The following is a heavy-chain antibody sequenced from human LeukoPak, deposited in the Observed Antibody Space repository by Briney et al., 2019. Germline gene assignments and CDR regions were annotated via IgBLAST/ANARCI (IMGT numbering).Heavy chain of an antibody. V-gene: IGHV1-46*01. J-gene: IGHJ4*02. CDR3: ARYEGATKYFDY. CDR1: GYTFTSYY. D-gene: IGHD1-26*01. CDR2: INPSGGST. Sequence: ASVKVSCKASGYTFTSYYMHWVRQAPGQGLEWMGIINPSGGSTSYAQKFQGRVTMTRDMSTSTVYMELSSLRSEDTAVYYCARYEGATKYFDYWGQGTLVTVSS.